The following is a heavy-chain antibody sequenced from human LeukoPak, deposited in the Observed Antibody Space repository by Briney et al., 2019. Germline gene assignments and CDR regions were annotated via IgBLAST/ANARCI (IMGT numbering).Heavy chain of an antibody. J-gene: IGHJ3*02. D-gene: IGHD4-17*01. CDR1: GFSLSTSGMC. V-gene: IGHV2-70*01. CDR2: IDWDDDK. CDR3: ARIRLDYGDYASPGAFDI. Sequence: SGPALVKPTQTLTLTCTFSGFSLSTSGMCVSWIRQPPGKALEWLALIDWDDDKYYSTSLKTRLTISKDTSKNQVVLTMTNMDPVDTATYYCARIRLDYGDYASPGAFDIWGQGTMVTVSS.